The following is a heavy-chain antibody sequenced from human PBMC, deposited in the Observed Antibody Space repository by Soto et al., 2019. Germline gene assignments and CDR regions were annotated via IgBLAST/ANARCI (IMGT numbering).Heavy chain of an antibody. V-gene: IGHV3-30-3*01. Sequence: LRLSCAASGFTFSSYAMHWVRQAPGKGLEWVAVISYDGSNKYYADSVKGRFTISRDNSKNTLYLQMNSLRAEDTAVYYCASSGSSSWSGGWFDPWGQGALVTVSS. CDR3: ASSGSSSWSGGWFDP. CDR1: GFTFSSYA. D-gene: IGHD6-13*01. CDR2: ISYDGSNK. J-gene: IGHJ5*02.